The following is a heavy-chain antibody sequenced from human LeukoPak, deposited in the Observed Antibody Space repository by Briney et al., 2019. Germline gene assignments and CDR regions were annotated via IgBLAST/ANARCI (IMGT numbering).Heavy chain of an antibody. CDR1: GFTFSSHA. CDR3: ARDRGYYDSSGSHWGWFDP. Sequence: GGSLRLSCAASGFTFSSHAMNWVRQAPGKGLEWVSSISGSSTYIYYADSVKGRFTISRDNAKNSLYLQMNSLRAEDTAVYYCARDRGYYDSSGSHWGWFDPWGQGTLVTVSS. J-gene: IGHJ5*02. D-gene: IGHD3-22*01. V-gene: IGHV3-21*04. CDR2: ISGSSTYI.